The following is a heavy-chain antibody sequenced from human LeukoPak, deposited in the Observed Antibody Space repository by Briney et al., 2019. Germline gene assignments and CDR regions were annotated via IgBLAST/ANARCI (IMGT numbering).Heavy chain of an antibody. CDR3: ARGISPYYYDRSGYPFQH. V-gene: IGHV4-59*01. CDR1: GGSLSSYY. Sequence: SETLSLTCSVSGGSLSSYYWSWVRQPPGKGLGWVGYIEYSGSANYNPSLKSRVAISVEPSKNQFSLKLSSVTAADTAIYYCARGISPYYYDRSGYPFQHWGQGTLLTVSS. CDR2: IEYSGSA. D-gene: IGHD3-22*01. J-gene: IGHJ1*01.